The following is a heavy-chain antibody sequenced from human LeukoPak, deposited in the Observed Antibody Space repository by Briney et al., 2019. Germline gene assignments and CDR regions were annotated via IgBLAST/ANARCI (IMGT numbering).Heavy chain of an antibody. CDR3: ARGYSSGWVDC. J-gene: IGHJ4*02. V-gene: IGHV3-53*01. Sequence: PGGSLRLSCAASGFTFSSYWMHWVRQVPGKGLEWVSIIYSGGTTYYADSVKGRFTISRDNSKNTLYLQMNSLRAEDTAVYYCARGYSSGWVDCWGQGTLVTVSS. D-gene: IGHD6-19*01. CDR1: GFTFSSYW. CDR2: IYSGGTT.